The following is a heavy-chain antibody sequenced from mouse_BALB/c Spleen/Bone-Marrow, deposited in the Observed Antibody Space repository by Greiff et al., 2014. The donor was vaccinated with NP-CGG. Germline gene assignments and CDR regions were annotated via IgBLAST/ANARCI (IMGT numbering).Heavy chain of an antibody. J-gene: IGHJ2*01. CDR3: AALWSEGYYFDY. V-gene: IGHV3-6*02. CDR1: GYSITSSYY. Sequence: ESGPGLVKPSQSLSLTCSVTGYSITSSYYWNWIRQFPGNKLEWMDYISYDGINNYNPSLKNRISITRDTSKNQFFLRLNSVTTEDTATYYCAALWSEGYYFDYWGQGATLTVSS. CDR2: ISYDGIN.